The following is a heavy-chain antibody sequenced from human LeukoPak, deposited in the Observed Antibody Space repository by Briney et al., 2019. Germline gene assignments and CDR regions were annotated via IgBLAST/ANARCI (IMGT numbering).Heavy chain of an antibody. CDR3: ARETHDSSGYKYFDY. V-gene: IGHV3-48*03. D-gene: IGHD3-22*01. Sequence: PGGSLRLSCAASGFTFDSSEMNWVRQAPGKGLEWLSYISTSGSAMYYADSVRGRFTISRDNAKNSLYLQMSSLRPEDTAVYHCARETHDSSGYKYFDYWGQGTLVTVSS. J-gene: IGHJ4*02. CDR2: ISTSGSAM. CDR1: GFTFDSSE.